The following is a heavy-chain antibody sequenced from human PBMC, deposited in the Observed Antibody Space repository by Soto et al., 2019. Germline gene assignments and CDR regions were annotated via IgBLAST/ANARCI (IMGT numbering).Heavy chain of an antibody. CDR1: GFTFSSYA. CDR3: ARDARPLGDYGDYLRTNWFDP. V-gene: IGHV3-30-3*01. Sequence: PGGSLRLSCAASGFTFSSYAMHWVRQAPGKGLEWVAVISYDGSNKYYADSVKGRFTISRDNSKNTLYLQMNSLRAEDTAVYYCARDARPLGDYGDYLRTNWFDPWGQGTLVTVSS. D-gene: IGHD4-17*01. CDR2: ISYDGSNK. J-gene: IGHJ5*02.